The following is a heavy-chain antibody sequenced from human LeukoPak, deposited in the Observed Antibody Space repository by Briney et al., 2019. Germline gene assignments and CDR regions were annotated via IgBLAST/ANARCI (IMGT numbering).Heavy chain of an antibody. CDR1: GFAVSSNY. V-gene: IGHV3-53*01. Sequence: GGSLRLSCAASGFAVSSNYMSWVRQAPGKGLEWVSVIYSSGGTYYADSVRGRFTISRDDSKNTLYLQMNSLRAEDTAVYYCARAERPYCNGGSCSYFDYWGQGTLVTVSS. CDR3: ARAERPYCNGGSCSYFDY. CDR2: IYSSGGT. J-gene: IGHJ4*02. D-gene: IGHD2-15*01.